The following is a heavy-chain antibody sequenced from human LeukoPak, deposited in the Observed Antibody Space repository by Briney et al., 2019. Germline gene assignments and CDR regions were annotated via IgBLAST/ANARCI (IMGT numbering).Heavy chain of an antibody. CDR1: GFTFSSYE. J-gene: IGHJ4*02. CDR2: TNSGGSSI. CDR3: ARVSIHSRVGNYFDY. V-gene: IGHV3-48*03. Sequence: PGGSLRLSCAASGFTFSSYEMNWVRQAPGKGLEWISYTNSGGSSIYYADSVKGRFTISRDNAENSLYLQMDSLRAEDTAVYYCARVSIHSRVGNYFDYWGQGTRVTVSS. D-gene: IGHD2-2*01.